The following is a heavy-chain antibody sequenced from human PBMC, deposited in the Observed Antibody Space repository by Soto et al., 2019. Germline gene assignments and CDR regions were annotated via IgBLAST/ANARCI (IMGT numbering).Heavy chain of an antibody. Sequence: GGSLRLSCAASGFTFSSYAMHWVRQAPGKGLEWVAVISYDGSNKYYADSVKGRFTISRDNSKNTLYLQMNSLRAEDTAVYYCARAPGSYYDRYFDYWGQGTLVTVSS. D-gene: IGHD1-26*01. CDR2: ISYDGSNK. V-gene: IGHV3-30-3*01. CDR3: ARAPGSYYDRYFDY. J-gene: IGHJ4*02. CDR1: GFTFSSYA.